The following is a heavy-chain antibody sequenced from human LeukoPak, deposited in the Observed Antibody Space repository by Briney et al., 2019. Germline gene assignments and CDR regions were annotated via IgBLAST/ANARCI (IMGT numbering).Heavy chain of an antibody. V-gene: IGHV1-18*01. CDR2: ISAYNDNT. Sequence: GASVKVSCKASGYTFTSYGISWVRQAPGQGLEWMGWISAYNDNTNYAQKLQGRVTMTTDTSTSTAYMGLRSLRSDDPAVYYRARVHYDILTGYSYFDYWGQGTLVTVSS. D-gene: IGHD3-9*01. CDR3: ARVHYDILTGYSYFDY. CDR1: GYTFTSYG. J-gene: IGHJ4*02.